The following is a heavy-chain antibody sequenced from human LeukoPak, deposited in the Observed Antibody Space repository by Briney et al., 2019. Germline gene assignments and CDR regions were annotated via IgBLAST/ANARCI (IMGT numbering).Heavy chain of an antibody. J-gene: IGHJ4*02. CDR3: AXXXFXSGYELGPVY. Sequence: SETLSLTCTVSGGSISSYYWSWIRQPPGKGLEWIGYIYHSGSTNNNPSLKSRVTISLDTSKNQFSLKLSSVTAADTAVYYCAXXXFXSGYELGPVYWAQGTLVTVSS. CDR1: GGSISSYY. D-gene: IGHD3-3*01. CDR2: IYHSGST. V-gene: IGHV4-59*01.